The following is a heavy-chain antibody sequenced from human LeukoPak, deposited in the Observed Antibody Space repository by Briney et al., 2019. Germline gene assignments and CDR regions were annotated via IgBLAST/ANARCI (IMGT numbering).Heavy chain of an antibody. D-gene: IGHD1-1*01. CDR1: GFTFDAHS. CDR3: AKRSGAPNNFYF. Sequence: GGSLRLSCAASGFTFDAHSMHWVRQAPGKGLEWVSLISGDGGSKHYAASVKGRFTISRDNSEASLFLQMRSLRSEDTAFYYCAKRSGAPNNFYFWGQGALVTVSS. V-gene: IGHV3-43*02. CDR2: ISGDGGSK. J-gene: IGHJ4*02.